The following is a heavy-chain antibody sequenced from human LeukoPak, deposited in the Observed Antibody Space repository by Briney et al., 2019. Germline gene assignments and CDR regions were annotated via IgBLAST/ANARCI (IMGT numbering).Heavy chain of an antibody. J-gene: IGHJ5*02. CDR2: ISSSSSTI. D-gene: IGHD2-2*01. CDR1: GFTFSSYS. Sequence: PGGSLRLSCAASGFTFSSYSMNWVRQAPGKGLEWVSYISSSSSTIYYADSVKGRFTISRDNAKNSLYLQMNSLRAEDTAVYYCARDHNRLQLPTWGQGTLVTVSS. V-gene: IGHV3-48*04. CDR3: ARDHNRLQLPT.